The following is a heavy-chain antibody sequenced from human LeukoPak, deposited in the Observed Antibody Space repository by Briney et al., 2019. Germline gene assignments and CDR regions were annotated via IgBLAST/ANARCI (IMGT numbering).Heavy chain of an antibody. J-gene: IGHJ4*02. Sequence: GASVKVSCKASGYTFTGYYMHWVRQAPGQGVEGMGWINPNSGGTNYSQKFQGRVTMITDTTISTAYMELSRVRSDDTAVYYCARVRSSSLFDYWGQGTLVTVSS. CDR3: ARVRSSSLFDY. D-gene: IGHD6-13*01. V-gene: IGHV1-2*02. CDR1: GYTFTGYY. CDR2: INPNSGGT.